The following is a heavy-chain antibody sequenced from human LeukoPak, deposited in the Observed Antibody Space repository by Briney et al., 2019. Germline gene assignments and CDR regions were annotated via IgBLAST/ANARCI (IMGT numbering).Heavy chain of an antibody. Sequence: PGRSLRLSCAASGFTFDDYAMHWVRQAPGKGLEWVSGISWNSGSIGYADSVKGRFTISRDNAKNSLYLQMNSLRDEDTALYYCTNAPYCACDSSGYDIDYIDYWGQGTTVTVSS. D-gene: IGHD3-22*01. CDR1: GFTFDDYA. CDR3: TNAPYCACDSSGYDIDYIDY. CDR2: ISWNSGSI. V-gene: IGHV3-9*01. J-gene: IGHJ4*01.